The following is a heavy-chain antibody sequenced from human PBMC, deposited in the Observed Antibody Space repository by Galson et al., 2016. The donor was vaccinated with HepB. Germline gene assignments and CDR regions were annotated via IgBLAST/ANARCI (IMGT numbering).Heavy chain of an antibody. Sequence: SLRLSCAASGFTFGRYAMHWVRQAPGKGLEWVAVIWYDGSNKYYADSVKGRFTISRDNSKNTLYLQMNSLRAEDTAVYYCASAVTGSFDFWGQGTLVTVSS. CDR1: GFTFGRYA. J-gene: IGHJ4*02. V-gene: IGHV3-33*01. CDR3: ASAVTGSFDF. D-gene: IGHD4-11*01. CDR2: IWYDGSNK.